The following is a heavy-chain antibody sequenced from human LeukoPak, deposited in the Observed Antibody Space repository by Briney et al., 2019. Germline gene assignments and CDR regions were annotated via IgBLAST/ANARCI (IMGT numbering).Heavy chain of an antibody. J-gene: IGHJ4*02. Sequence: SETLSLTCTVSGGSIGSYYWSWIRQPPGKGLEWIGYIYYSGSTNYNPSLKSRVTISVDTSKNQFSLKLSSVTAADTAVYYCARVRGSTADYWGQGTLVTVSS. CDR2: IYYSGST. CDR1: GGSIGSYY. V-gene: IGHV4-59*01. D-gene: IGHD3-10*01. CDR3: ARVRGSTADY.